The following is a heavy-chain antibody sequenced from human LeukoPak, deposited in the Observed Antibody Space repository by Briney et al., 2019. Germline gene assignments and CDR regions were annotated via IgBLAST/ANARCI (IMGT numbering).Heavy chain of an antibody. D-gene: IGHD3-22*01. CDR2: IYYSGST. V-gene: IGHV4-39*07. Sequence: SETLSLTCTVSGGSISAGGHYWGWIRQSPGKGLGYICSIYYSGSTYYNPSLKSRVTISVDTSKNQFSLKLTSVTAADTAVFYCARFLIYFDTSGPIFDYWGQGALVTVSS. CDR1: GGSISAGGHY. J-gene: IGHJ4*02. CDR3: ARFLIYFDTSGPIFDY.